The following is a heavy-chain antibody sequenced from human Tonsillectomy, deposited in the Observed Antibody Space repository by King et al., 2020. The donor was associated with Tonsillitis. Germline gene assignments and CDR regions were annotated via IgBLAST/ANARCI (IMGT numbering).Heavy chain of an antibody. D-gene: IGHD6-13*01. V-gene: IGHV3-30*02. CDR3: AKDGRAAGFDY. CDR1: GFTFSSYG. Sequence: HVQLVQSGGGVVQPGGSLRLSCAASGFTFSSYGMHWVRQAPGKGLEWVAFIRYDGSNKYYADSVKGRFTISRDNSKNTLYLQMNSLRAEDTAVYYCAKDGRAAGFDYWGQGTLVTVSS. CDR2: IRYDGSNK. J-gene: IGHJ4*02.